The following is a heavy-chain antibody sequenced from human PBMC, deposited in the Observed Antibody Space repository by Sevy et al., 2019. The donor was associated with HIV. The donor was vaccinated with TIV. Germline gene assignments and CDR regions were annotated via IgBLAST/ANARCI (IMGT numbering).Heavy chain of an antibody. CDR2: IKQGGSEK. CDR3: ARGGDDGAFDI. CDR1: GFTFSNYW. J-gene: IGHJ3*02. V-gene: IGHV3-7*01. D-gene: IGHD2-21*02. Sequence: GGSLRLSCAASGFTFSNYWVSWVRQAPGKGLEWVANIKQGGSEKYYVDSVKGRFTISRDNAKNSLYLQMNSLRVEDTAVYYCARGGDDGAFDIWGQGTMVTVSS.